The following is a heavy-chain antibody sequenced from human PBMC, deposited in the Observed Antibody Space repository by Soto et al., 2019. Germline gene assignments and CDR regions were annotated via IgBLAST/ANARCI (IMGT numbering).Heavy chain of an antibody. V-gene: IGHV6-1*01. CDR1: GDSVSSNSAA. Sequence: SQTLSLTCAISGDSVSSNSAAWNWIRQSPSRGLEWLGRTYYRSKWYNDYAVSVKSRITINPDTSKNQFSLQLNSGTPEDTAVYYCARAELLWFGELSSGYDYWGQGTLVTVSS. J-gene: IGHJ4*02. CDR3: ARAELLWFGELSSGYDY. CDR2: TYYRSKWYN. D-gene: IGHD3-10*01.